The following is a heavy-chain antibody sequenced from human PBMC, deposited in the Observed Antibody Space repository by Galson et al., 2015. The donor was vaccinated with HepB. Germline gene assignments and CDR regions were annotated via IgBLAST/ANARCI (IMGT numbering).Heavy chain of an antibody. CDR1: GFTFSSSS. J-gene: IGHJ4*02. V-gene: IGHV3-30-3*01. CDR2: ISPASRTT. Sequence: SLRLSCAASGFTFSSSSMHWVRQSPGKGLEWLAFISPASRTTYYADAVKGRFTISRDNAKNTLFLQINYLGPQDTAAYYCERDFLWNFDFWGRGALVTVSS. CDR3: ERDFLWNFDF. D-gene: IGHD1-1*01.